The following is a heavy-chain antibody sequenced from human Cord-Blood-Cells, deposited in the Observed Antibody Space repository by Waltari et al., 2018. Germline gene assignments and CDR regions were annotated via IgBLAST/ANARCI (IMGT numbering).Heavy chain of an antibody. CDR1: GGSISSSSYY. V-gene: IGHV4-39*01. Sequence: QLQLQESGPGLVKPSETLSLTCTVSGGSISSSSYYWGWIRQPPGKGLEWIGSIYYSGSTYYNPSLKSRVTISVDTSKNQFSPKLSSVTAADTAVYYCVSSFGSGSYYWYFDLWGRGTLVTVSS. CDR2: IYYSGST. CDR3: VSSFGSGSYYWYFDL. D-gene: IGHD3-10*01. J-gene: IGHJ2*01.